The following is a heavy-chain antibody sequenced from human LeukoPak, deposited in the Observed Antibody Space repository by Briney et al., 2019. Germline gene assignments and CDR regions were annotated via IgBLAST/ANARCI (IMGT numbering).Heavy chain of an antibody. D-gene: IGHD4/OR15-4a*01. CDR2: INPSGGGA. J-gene: IGHJ5*02. CDR1: GYTFTGYY. V-gene: IGHV1-46*01. Sequence: ASVKVSCKASGYTFTGYYIHWVRQAPRQGLEWMGIINPSGGGANYAQKFQARVTMTRDTSTSTVYMELSSLRSEDTAVYYCARDLGAQTMVFFDPWGQGTLVTVSS. CDR3: ARDLGAQTMVFFDP.